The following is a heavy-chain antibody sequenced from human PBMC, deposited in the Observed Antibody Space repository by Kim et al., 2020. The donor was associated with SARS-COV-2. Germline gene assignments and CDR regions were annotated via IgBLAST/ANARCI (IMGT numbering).Heavy chain of an antibody. CDR3: AKADYYDSSGYPFDY. J-gene: IGHJ4*02. V-gene: IGHV3-9*01. CDR2: ISWNSGSI. D-gene: IGHD3-22*01. Sequence: GGSLRLSCAASGFTFDDYAMHWVRQAPGKGLEWVSGISWNSGSIGYADSVKGRFTISRDNAKNSLYLQMNSLRAEDTALYYCAKADYYDSSGYPFDYWGQGTLVTVSS. CDR1: GFTFDDYA.